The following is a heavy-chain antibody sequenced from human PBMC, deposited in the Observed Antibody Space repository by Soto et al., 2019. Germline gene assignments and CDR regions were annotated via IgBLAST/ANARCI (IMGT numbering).Heavy chain of an antibody. Sequence: QLQLQESGPGLVKPSETLSLTCTVSGASISSSSYYWGWIRQPPGKGLEWIGTIYYSGSTYYNPSLKSRVTISVDTSKNQFSLKLRSVTAADTAVYYCARIYGGYYFDYWGQGTRVTVSS. J-gene: IGHJ4*02. CDR1: GASISSSSYY. V-gene: IGHV4-39*01. CDR2: IYYSGST. D-gene: IGHD4-17*01. CDR3: ARIYGGYYFDY.